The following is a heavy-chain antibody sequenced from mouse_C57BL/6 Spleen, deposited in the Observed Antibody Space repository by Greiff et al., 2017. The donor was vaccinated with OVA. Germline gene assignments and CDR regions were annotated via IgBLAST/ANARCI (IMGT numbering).Heavy chain of an antibody. D-gene: IGHD2-14*01. V-gene: IGHV1-74*01. CDR2: IHPSVSDT. J-gene: IGHJ4*01. CDR1: ASPFTGSW. Sequence: QVQLQHPGAELVKPGPSVKVSCKPSASPFTGSWMPWVSQRPGQGLEWIGRIHPSVSDTNYNKKFKGKATLTVDKSSSTAYMQLSSLTSEDSAVYYCAIAGYPNAMDYWGQGTSVTVSS. CDR3: AIAGYPNAMDY.